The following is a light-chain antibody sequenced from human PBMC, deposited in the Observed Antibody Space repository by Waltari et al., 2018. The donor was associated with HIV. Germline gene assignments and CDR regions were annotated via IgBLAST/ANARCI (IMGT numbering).Light chain of an antibody. V-gene: IGLV3-25*03. Sequence: SSELTQPPSVSVSPGKTARITCPGDALPTHNASWYQQKPGQAPVLVIYKDRERPSGIPGRFSGSSSGTTVTLTISGVQAEDEADYYCQSADSSGTSWVFGGGTKLTVL. CDR1: ALPTHN. CDR2: KDR. J-gene: IGLJ3*02. CDR3: QSADSSGTSWV.